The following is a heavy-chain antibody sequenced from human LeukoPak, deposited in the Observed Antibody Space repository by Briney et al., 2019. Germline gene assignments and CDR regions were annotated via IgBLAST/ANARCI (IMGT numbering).Heavy chain of an antibody. V-gene: IGHV1-2*02. CDR3: ARVGQYSSSWYLAFDY. CDR1: GYTFTGNY. D-gene: IGHD6-13*01. J-gene: IGHJ4*02. CDR2: INPNSGGT. Sequence: ASVKVSCKASGYTFTGNYMHWVRQAPGQGLEWMGWINPNSGGTNYAQKFQGRVTMTRDTSISTAYMELSRLRSDDTAVYYCARVGQYSSSWYLAFDYWGQGTLVTVSS.